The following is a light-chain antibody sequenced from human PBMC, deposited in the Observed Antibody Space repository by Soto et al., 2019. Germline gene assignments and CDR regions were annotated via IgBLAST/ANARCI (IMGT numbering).Light chain of an antibody. CDR3: QQIHSTSSYT. CDR2: AAS. J-gene: IGKJ2*01. Sequence: DIQMPQSPSSLSASVGDRVTITCRASQNSRHYLNWYQQRPGKTPNLLVYAASNLRGGVPSRFSGSGSGTVFTLTINSLQPEDFATYYCQQIHSTSSYTFGQGTRVDIK. CDR1: QNSRHY. V-gene: IGKV1-39*01.